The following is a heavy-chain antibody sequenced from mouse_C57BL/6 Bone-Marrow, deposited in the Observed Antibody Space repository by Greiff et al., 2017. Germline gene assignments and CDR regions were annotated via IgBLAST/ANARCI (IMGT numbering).Heavy chain of an antibody. CDR3: ARPNWEKDAMDY. CDR2: ISGGGGNT. D-gene: IGHD4-1*01. J-gene: IGHJ4*01. Sequence: DVKLVESGGGLVKPGGSLKLSCAASGFTFSSYTMSWVRQTPEKRLEWVATISGGGGNTYYPDSVKGRFTISRDNAKNTLYLQMSSLRSEDTALYYCARPNWEKDAMDYWGQGTSVTVAS. CDR1: GFTFSSYT. V-gene: IGHV5-9*01.